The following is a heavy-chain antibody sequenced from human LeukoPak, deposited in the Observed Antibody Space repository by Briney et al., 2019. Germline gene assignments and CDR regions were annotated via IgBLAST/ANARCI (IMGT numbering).Heavy chain of an antibody. J-gene: IGHJ4*02. Sequence: VKVCCKASGDTFSSYGINWVRQAPGQGLEWIGGIIPILGTPNDAQHFQGRVTITADESTSTADMELSSLRSEDTAIYYCARDATVAGTFAFDHWGQGTLVAVTS. CDR2: IIPILGTP. D-gene: IGHD6-19*01. CDR3: ARDATVAGTFAFDH. V-gene: IGHV1-69*13. CDR1: GDTFSSYG.